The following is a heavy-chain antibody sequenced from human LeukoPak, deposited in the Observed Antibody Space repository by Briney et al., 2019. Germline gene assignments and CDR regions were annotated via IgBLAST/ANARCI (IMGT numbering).Heavy chain of an antibody. Sequence: GGSLRLSCAASGFTFSDFYMSWIRQSPGRGLEWVSYITSKSDIIYYADSVKGRFSVSRDNANNSLHLQMDSLRAEDTAVYYCARVHGTFGECDLWGQGTVVTVSS. V-gene: IGHV3-11*01. J-gene: IGHJ4*02. CDR1: GFTFSDFY. CDR2: ITSKSDII. CDR3: ARVHGTFGECDL. D-gene: IGHD3-10*01.